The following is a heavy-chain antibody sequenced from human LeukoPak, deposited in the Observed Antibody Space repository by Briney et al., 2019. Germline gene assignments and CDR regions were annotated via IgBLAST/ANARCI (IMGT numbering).Heavy chain of an antibody. CDR2: MNPNSGNT. CDR3: ARSSLYGDYVDY. Sequence: ASVKVSCKASGYTFTSYDVNWVRQATGQGLEWMGWMNPNSGNTGYAQKFQGRVTMTRNTSISTAYMELSSLRSEDTAVYYCARSSLYGDYVDYWGQGTLVTVSS. V-gene: IGHV1-8*01. CDR1: GYTFTSYD. J-gene: IGHJ4*02. D-gene: IGHD4-17*01.